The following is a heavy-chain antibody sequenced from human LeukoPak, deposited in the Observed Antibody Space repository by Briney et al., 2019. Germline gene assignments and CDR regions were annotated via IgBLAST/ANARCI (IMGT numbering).Heavy chain of an antibody. V-gene: IGHV3-53*01. CDR1: AFTVSSNY. J-gene: IGHJ4*02. CDR2: IYSGGST. CDR3: ACLRGPSYY. D-gene: IGHD4-17*01. Sequence: GRSLRLSCAASAFTVSSNYMSWVRQAPGKGQDWVSVIYSGGSTYYAGSGKGRFTISRDNTKNSRCLQMGSPTADDTAGYFCACLRGPSYYWGQGTLVTVSS.